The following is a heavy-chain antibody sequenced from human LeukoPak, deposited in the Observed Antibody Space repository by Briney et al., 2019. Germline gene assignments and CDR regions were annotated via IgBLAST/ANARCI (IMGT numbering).Heavy chain of an antibody. Sequence: EASVKVSCKASGYTFTSYDINWVRQATGQGLEWMGWMNPNSGNTGYAQKFQGRVTMTRNTSISTAYMELSSLRSEDTAVYYCARVYYDSSGYYYLYDAFDIWGQGTMVTVSS. CDR1: GYTFTSYD. CDR3: ARVYYDSSGYYYLYDAFDI. D-gene: IGHD3-22*01. CDR2: MNPNSGNT. J-gene: IGHJ3*02. V-gene: IGHV1-8*01.